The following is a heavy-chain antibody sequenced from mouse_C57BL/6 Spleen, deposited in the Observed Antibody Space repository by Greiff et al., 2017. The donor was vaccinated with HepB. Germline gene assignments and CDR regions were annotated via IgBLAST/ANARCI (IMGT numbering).Heavy chain of an antibody. D-gene: IGHD1-1*01. J-gene: IGHJ1*03. CDR2: IYPGDGDT. CDR3: ARNYGSSYGYFDV. V-gene: IGHV1-82*01. CDR1: GYAFSSSW. Sequence: VKLQESGPELVKPGASVKISCTASGYAFSSSWMNWVKQRPGKGLEWIGRIYPGDGDTNYNGKFKGKATLTADKSSSTAYLQLSSLTSEDSAVYFCARNYGSSYGYFDVWGTGTTVTVSS.